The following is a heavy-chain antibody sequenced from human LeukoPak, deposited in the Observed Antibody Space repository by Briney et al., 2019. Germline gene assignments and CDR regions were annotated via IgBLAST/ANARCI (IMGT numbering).Heavy chain of an antibody. CDR1: GGSISSYY. CDR3: ARHKGVVMVAGGNYYYYYGMDV. Sequence: KPSETLSLTCTVSGGSISSYYWSWIRQPPGKRLEWIGYIHDSGSTNYNPSLKSRVTITIDTSKKQLSLKLSSVTAADTAVYYCARHKGVVMVAGGNYYYYYGMDVWGQGTTVTVSS. CDR2: IHDSGST. V-gene: IGHV4-59*08. D-gene: IGHD2-15*01. J-gene: IGHJ6*02.